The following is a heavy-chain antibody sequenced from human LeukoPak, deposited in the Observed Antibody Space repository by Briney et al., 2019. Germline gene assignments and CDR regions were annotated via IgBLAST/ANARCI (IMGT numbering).Heavy chain of an antibody. CDR1: GGSISSSDYY. J-gene: IGHJ4*02. D-gene: IGHD1-26*01. CDR2: IYYSGST. Sequence: SQTLSLTCTVSGGSISSSDYYWSWIRQPPGKGLEWIGYIYYSGSTFYNPSLKSRVAISVDTSTNQFSPTLSSVTAADTAVYYCARARGIVGDPIDYWGQGTLVTVSS. CDR3: ARARGIVGDPIDY. V-gene: IGHV4-30-4*01.